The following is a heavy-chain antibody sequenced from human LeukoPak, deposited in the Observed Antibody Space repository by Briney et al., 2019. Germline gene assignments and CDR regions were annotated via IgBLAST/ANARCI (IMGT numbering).Heavy chain of an antibody. CDR2: ISVSSGSI. CDR1: GFTFSSYR. D-gene: IGHD1-1*01. V-gene: IGHV3-48*01. Sequence: GGSLRLSCAASGFTFSSYRMNWVRQAPGKGLEWVSFISVSSGSIYYADSVKGRFTISRDNAKNSLYLQMNSLRAEDTAVYYCASGGSTTGTTSGVFDIWGQGTMVTVSS. CDR3: ASGGSTTGTTSGVFDI. J-gene: IGHJ3*02.